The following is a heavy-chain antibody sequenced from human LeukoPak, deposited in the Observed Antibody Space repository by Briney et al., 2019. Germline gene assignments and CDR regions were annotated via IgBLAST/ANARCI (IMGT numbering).Heavy chain of an antibody. J-gene: IGHJ4*02. CDR1: GGSINSYY. Sequence: PSETLSLTCTVSGGSINSYYWSWFRQPPGKGLEWIGYIYSSGATNYNPSLKTRVTILVDTSKNHFSLNLSSVTAADMAVYFCARGGSGDFYNFWGQGRLVTVSS. CDR2: IYSSGAT. CDR3: ARGGSGDFYNF. D-gene: IGHD6-19*01. V-gene: IGHV4-59*01.